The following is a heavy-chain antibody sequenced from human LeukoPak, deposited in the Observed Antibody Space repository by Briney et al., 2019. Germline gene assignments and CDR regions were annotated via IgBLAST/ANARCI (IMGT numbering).Heavy chain of an antibody. CDR3: ARETPKGGYGSNYYYMDV. Sequence: GGSLRLSCAASGFTFSSYAMHRVRQAPGKGLEWVAVISYDGSNKYYADSVKGRFTISRDNSKNTLYLQMNSLRAEDTAVYYCARETPKGGYGSNYYYMDVWGKGTTVTVSS. D-gene: IGHD3-10*01. V-gene: IGHV3-30-3*01. CDR2: ISYDGSNK. CDR1: GFTFSSYA. J-gene: IGHJ6*03.